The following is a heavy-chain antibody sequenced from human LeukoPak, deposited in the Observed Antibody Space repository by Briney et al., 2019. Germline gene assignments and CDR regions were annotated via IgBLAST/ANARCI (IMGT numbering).Heavy chain of an antibody. J-gene: IGHJ5*02. CDR3: AKDLGYCSGGSCRPSNWFDP. CDR2: ISGSGGST. D-gene: IGHD2-15*01. CDR1: GFTFSSYA. Sequence: GGSLRLSCAASGFTFSSYAMSWVRQAPGKGLEWVSAISGSGGSTYYADSVKGRFTISRDNSKNTLYLQMNSLRAEDTAVYYCAKDLGYCSGGSCRPSNWFDPWGQGTLVTVSS. V-gene: IGHV3-23*01.